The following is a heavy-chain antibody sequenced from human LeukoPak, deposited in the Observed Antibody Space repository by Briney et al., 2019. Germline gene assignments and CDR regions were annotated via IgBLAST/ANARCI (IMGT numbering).Heavy chain of an antibody. CDR1: GFTVSSNY. Sequence: GGSLRLSCAASGFTVSSNYMSRVRQAPGKGLEWVSVIYSGGSTYYADSVKGRFTISRDNSKNTLYLQMNSLRAEDTAVYYCAASSSSKQPPFDYWGQGTLVTVSS. CDR2: IYSGGST. V-gene: IGHV3-53*01. J-gene: IGHJ4*02. CDR3: AASSSSKQPPFDY. D-gene: IGHD2-2*01.